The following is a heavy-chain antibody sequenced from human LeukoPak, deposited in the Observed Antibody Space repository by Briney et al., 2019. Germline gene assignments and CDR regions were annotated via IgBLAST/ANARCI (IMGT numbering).Heavy chain of an antibody. CDR2: ISWNSGSI. Sequence: PGGSLRLSCAASGFTFDDYAMHWVRQAPGKGLEWVSGISWNSGSIGYADSVKGRFTISRDNAKNSLYLQMNSLRAEDTALYYCAKAEPYCSSTSCYRENWYFDIWGRGTLVTVSS. CDR1: GFTFDDYA. CDR3: AKAEPYCSSTSCYRENWYFDI. J-gene: IGHJ2*01. V-gene: IGHV3-9*01. D-gene: IGHD2-2*01.